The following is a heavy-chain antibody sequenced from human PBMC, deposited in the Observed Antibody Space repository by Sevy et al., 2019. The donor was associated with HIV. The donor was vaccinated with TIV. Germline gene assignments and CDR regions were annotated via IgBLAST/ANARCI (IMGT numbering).Heavy chain of an antibody. CDR1: GGTFSSYA. J-gene: IGHJ6*02. CDR3: ARVLNYYYGMDV. V-gene: IGHV1-69*13. Sequence: ASVKVSCKASGGTFSSYALSWVRQAPGQGLEWMGGIIPIFGTANYAQKFQGRVTITADESTSTAYLELSSLGSEDTAVYYCARVLNYYYGMDVWGQGTTVTVSS. CDR2: IIPIFGTA.